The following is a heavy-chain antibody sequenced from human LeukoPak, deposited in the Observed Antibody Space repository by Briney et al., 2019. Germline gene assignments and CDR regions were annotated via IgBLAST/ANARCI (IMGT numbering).Heavy chain of an antibody. CDR2: LYSGGNT. V-gene: IGHV3-53*01. CDR3: GRYDGGSGPLDY. CDR1: GFTVSSNY. Sequence: GGSLRLSCAVSGFTVSSNYMSWVRQAPGKGLEWVSVLYSGGNTYYADSVKGRFTISRDNSKNTLYLQMNSLRAEDTAVYYCGRYDGGSGPLDYWGQGTLVTVSS. D-gene: IGHD3-10*01. J-gene: IGHJ4*02.